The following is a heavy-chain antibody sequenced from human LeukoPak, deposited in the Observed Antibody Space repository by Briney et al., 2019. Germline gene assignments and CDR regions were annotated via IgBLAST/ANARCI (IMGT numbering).Heavy chain of an antibody. J-gene: IGHJ4*02. CDR1: GFTFSSYE. D-gene: IGHD4-17*01. V-gene: IGHV3-48*03. CDR2: ISSSGSTI. CDR3: AKDRSLWTTVPTFIDF. Sequence: GGSLRLSCAASGFTFSSYEMNWVRQAPGKGLEWVSYISSSGSTIYYADSVKGRFTISRDNSNSTLFLQINSLRVEDTALYYCAKDRSLWTTVPTFIDFWGQGTLVTVSS.